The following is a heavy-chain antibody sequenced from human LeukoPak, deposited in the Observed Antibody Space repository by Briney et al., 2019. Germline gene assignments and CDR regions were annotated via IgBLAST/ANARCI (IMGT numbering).Heavy chain of an antibody. J-gene: IGHJ4*02. CDR1: GGSFSGYY. Sequence: SETLSLTCAVYGGSFSGYYWSWIRQPPGKGLEWIGEINHSGSTNYNPSLKSRVTISVDTSKNQFSLKLSSVTAADTAVYYCARLGRVRYFVWEDYWGQGTLVTVSS. CDR2: INHSGST. D-gene: IGHD3-9*01. V-gene: IGHV4-34*01. CDR3: ARLGRVRYFVWEDY.